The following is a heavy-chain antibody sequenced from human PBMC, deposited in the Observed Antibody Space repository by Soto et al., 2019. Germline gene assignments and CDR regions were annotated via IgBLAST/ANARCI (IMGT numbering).Heavy chain of an antibody. Sequence: GGSLRLSCAASGFTFSSYSMNWVRQAPGKGLEWVSSISSSSSYIYYADSVKGRFTISRDNAKNSLYLQMNSLRAEDTAVYYCARALRCSGGSCYSFLMSCDIWGQGTMVTVSS. CDR1: GFTFSSYS. CDR2: ISSSSSYI. CDR3: ARALRCSGGSCYSFLMSCDI. J-gene: IGHJ3*02. V-gene: IGHV3-21*01. D-gene: IGHD2-15*01.